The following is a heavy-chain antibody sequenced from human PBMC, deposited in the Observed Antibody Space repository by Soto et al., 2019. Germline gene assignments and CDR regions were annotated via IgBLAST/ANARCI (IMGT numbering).Heavy chain of an antibody. V-gene: IGHV3-30-3*01. Sequence: GGSLRLSCAASGFTFSSYAMHWVRQAPGKGLEWVAVISYDGSNKYYADSVKGRFTISRDNSKNTLYLQMNSLRAEDTAVYYCARDYNDILTGYYPFDYWGQGTLVTVSS. CDR2: ISYDGSNK. J-gene: IGHJ4*02. D-gene: IGHD3-9*01. CDR3: ARDYNDILTGYYPFDY. CDR1: GFTFSSYA.